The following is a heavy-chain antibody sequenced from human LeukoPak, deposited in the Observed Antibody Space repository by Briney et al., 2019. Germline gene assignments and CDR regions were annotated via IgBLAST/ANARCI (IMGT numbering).Heavy chain of an antibody. CDR2: IYYSGST. CDR1: GGSISSHY. Sequence: SETLSLTCTVSGGSISSHYWSWIRQPPGKGLEWIGYIYYSGSTNYNPSLKSRVTISVDTSKNQFSLKLSSVTAADTAVYYCARGTTYSSSWYPWFDPWGQGTLVTVS. J-gene: IGHJ5*02. D-gene: IGHD6-13*01. CDR3: ARGTTYSSSWYPWFDP. V-gene: IGHV4-59*11.